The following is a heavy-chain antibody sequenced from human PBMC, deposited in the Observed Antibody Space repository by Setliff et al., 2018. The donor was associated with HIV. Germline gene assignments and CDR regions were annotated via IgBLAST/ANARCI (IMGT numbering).Heavy chain of an antibody. CDR2: IYYSGST. CDR3: AREKGGDAAQDAFDI. V-gene: IGHV4-59*01. CDR1: GGSISTYY. D-gene: IGHD3-16*01. J-gene: IGHJ3*02. Sequence: SETLSLTCTVSGGSISTYYWSWIRQPPGKGLEWIGYIYYSGSTNYNPSLKSRLTISVDTSKNQFSLKLSSVTAADTAVYYCAREKGGDAAQDAFDIWGQGTMVTVSS.